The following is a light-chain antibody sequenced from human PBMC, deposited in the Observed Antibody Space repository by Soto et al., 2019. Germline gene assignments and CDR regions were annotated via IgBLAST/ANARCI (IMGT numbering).Light chain of an antibody. Sequence: QPVLTQSPSASASLGASVKLTCTLSSGHSNYAIAWHQQQSEKGPRYLMKLNSDGSHSKGDGIPDRFSGSSSGAERYLTSSSLQSEDEADYGCQTWGSGIVVFGGGTKRTVL. CDR1: SGHSNYA. J-gene: IGLJ2*01. CDR2: LNSDGSH. V-gene: IGLV4-69*01. CDR3: QTWGSGIVV.